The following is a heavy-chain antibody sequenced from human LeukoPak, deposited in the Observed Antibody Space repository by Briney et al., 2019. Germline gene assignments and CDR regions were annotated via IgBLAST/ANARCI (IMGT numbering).Heavy chain of an antibody. J-gene: IGHJ4*02. CDR1: GFTFSSYA. D-gene: IGHD2-2*02. Sequence: GRSLRLSCAASGFTFSSYAMHWVRQAPGKGLEWVAVISYDGSNKYYADSVKGRFTISRDNSKNTLYLQMNSLRAEDTAIYYCATYHRRIVVVPTAIEAYFDYWGQGTLVTVSS. V-gene: IGHV3-30*14. CDR3: ATYHRRIVVVPTAIEAYFDY. CDR2: ISYDGSNK.